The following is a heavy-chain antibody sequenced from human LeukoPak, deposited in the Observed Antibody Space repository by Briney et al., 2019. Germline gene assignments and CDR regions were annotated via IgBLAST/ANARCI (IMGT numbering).Heavy chain of an antibody. CDR3: ARDRMGATLDY. D-gene: IGHD1-26*01. V-gene: IGHV3-33*01. Sequence: AGSLRLSCTASGVTISSYGMHWVRQAPGKGLEWVAVIWYDGSNKYYADSVKGRFTISRDNSKNTLYLQMNSLRAEDTAVYYCARDRMGATLDYWGQGTLVTVSS. CDR1: GVTISSYG. CDR2: IWYDGSNK. J-gene: IGHJ4*02.